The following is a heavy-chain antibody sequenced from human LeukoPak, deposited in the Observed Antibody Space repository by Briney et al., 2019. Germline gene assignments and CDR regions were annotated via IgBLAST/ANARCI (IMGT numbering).Heavy chain of an antibody. CDR3: ARAVDI. CDR1: GFTLSSYS. CDR2: IYSGGST. V-gene: IGHV3-66*01. Sequence: GGSLRLSCVASGFTLSSYSMSWVRQAPGKGLEWVSVIYSGGSTYYADSVKGRFTISRDNSKNTLYLQMNSLRAEDTAVYYCARAVDIWGQGTMVTVSS. J-gene: IGHJ3*02.